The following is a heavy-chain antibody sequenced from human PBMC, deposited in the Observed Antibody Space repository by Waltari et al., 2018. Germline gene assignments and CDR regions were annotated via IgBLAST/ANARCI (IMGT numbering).Heavy chain of an antibody. Sequence: QVQLVQSGAEVKKPGASVKVSCKASGYTFTSYAMHWVRQAPGQRLEWMGWINAGNGNTKYSQKFQGRVTITRDTSASTAYMELSSLRSEDTAVYFCARDVYSSYWFDPWGQGTLVTVSS. CDR1: GYTFTSYA. J-gene: IGHJ5*02. CDR3: ARDVYSSYWFDP. CDR2: INAGNGNT. D-gene: IGHD6-19*01. V-gene: IGHV1-3*01.